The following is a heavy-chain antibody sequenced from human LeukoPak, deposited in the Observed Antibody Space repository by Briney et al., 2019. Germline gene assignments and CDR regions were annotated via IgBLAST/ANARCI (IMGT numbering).Heavy chain of an antibody. CDR3: AKNGYNSGWYDS. Sequence: GGSLRLSCAASGFTFSSYGMHWVRQAPGKGLEWVAVISYDGSNKYYADSVKGQFTISRDNSKNTLYLQMNSLRAEDTAVYYCAKNGYNSGWYDSWGQGILVTVSS. CDR1: GFTFSSYG. V-gene: IGHV3-30*18. D-gene: IGHD6-25*01. CDR2: ISYDGSNK. J-gene: IGHJ5*01.